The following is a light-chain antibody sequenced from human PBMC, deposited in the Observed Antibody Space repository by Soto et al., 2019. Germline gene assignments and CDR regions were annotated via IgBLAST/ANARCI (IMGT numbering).Light chain of an antibody. CDR1: QSVSSN. J-gene: IGKJ5*01. CDR2: DAS. CDR3: QQYNNWLYT. V-gene: IGKV3-15*01. Sequence: TVLTQSPATLSLSPGERATLSCRASQSVSSNLAWYQQTPGQAPRLLIYDASTRATGIPARFSGSGSGTEFTLTISSLQSEDFAVYYCQQYNNWLYTFGQGTRLEIK.